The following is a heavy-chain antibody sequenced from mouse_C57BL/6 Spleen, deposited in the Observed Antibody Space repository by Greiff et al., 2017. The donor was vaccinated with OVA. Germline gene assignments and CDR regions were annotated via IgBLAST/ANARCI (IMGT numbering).Heavy chain of an antibody. CDR1: GFTFSSYG. D-gene: IGHD1-1*01. J-gene: IGHJ3*01. CDR3: ARHKDYGSSYTTWFAY. CDR2: ISRGGSYT. Sequence: VQLKESGGDLVKPGGSLKLSCAASGFTFSSYGMSWVRQTPDKRLEWVATISRGGSYTYYPDSVKGRFTISRDNAKNTLYLQMSSLKSEDTAMYYCARHKDYGSSYTTWFAYWGQGTLVTVSA. V-gene: IGHV5-6*01.